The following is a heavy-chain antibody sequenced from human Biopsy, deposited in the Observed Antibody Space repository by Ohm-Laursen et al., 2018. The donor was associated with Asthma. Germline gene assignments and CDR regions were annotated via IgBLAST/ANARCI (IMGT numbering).Heavy chain of an antibody. D-gene: IGHD5-24*01. V-gene: IGHV4-30-2*01. CDR2: IYHSGST. Sequence: TLSLTWAVSGGSISSGGYSWSWIRQPPGKGLEWIGYIYHSGSTCYNPSLKSRVTISVDRSKNQFSLKLSSVTAADTAVYYCARVKDGYNFDYWGQGTLVTVSS. CDR1: GGSISSGGYS. J-gene: IGHJ4*02. CDR3: ARVKDGYNFDY.